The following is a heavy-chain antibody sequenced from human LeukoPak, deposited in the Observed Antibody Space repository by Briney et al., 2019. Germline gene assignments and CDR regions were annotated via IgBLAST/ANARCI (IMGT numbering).Heavy chain of an antibody. CDR1: GGTFSSYA. D-gene: IGHD6-13*01. CDR3: ARGSIAAAGNFDY. Sequence: SVKVSCKASGGTFSSYAISWVRQAPGQGLEWMGGIIPIFGTANCAQEFQGRVTITTDESTSTAYMELSSLRSEDTAVYYCARGSIAAAGNFDYWGQGTLVTVSS. CDR2: IIPIFGTA. V-gene: IGHV1-69*05. J-gene: IGHJ4*02.